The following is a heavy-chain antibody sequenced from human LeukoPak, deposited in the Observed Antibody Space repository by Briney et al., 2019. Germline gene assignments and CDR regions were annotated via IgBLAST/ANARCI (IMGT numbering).Heavy chain of an antibody. D-gene: IGHD6-13*01. Sequence: AGGSLRLSCEASGFTFGSYAMYWVRQAPGKGLEWVSSISSSGNYIYYADSVKGRFTISRDNAENSLYLQMNSLRAEDTAVYYCARDRIPAADYDYWGQGTLVTVSS. J-gene: IGHJ4*02. CDR1: GFTFGSYA. CDR2: ISSSGNYI. CDR3: ARDRIPAADYDY. V-gene: IGHV3-21*01.